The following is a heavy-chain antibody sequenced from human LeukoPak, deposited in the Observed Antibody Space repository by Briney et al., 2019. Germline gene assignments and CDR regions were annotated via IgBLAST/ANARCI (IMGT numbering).Heavy chain of an antibody. CDR2: ISSSGSTI. J-gene: IGHJ4*02. D-gene: IGHD5-24*01. CDR1: GFTFSSYE. V-gene: IGHV3-48*03. Sequence: GGSLRLSCAASGFTFSSYEMNWVRQAPGKGLELVSYISSSGSTIYYADSVKGRFTISRDNAKNSLYLQMNSLRAEDTAVYYCARDSRDGYRGDYWGQGTLVTVSS. CDR3: ARDSRDGYRGDY.